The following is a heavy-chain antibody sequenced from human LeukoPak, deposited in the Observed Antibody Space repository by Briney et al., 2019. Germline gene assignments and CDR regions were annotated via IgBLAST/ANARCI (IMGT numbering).Heavy chain of an antibody. CDR2: ISGSGGST. V-gene: IGHV3-23*01. CDR3: AKAPPYYYDSSGYFGY. D-gene: IGHD3-22*01. Sequence: GGSLRLSCAASGFTFSSYAMSWVCQAPGKGLEWVSAISGSGGSTYYADSVKGRFTISRDNSKNTLYLQMNSLRAEDTAVYYCAKAPPYYYDSSGYFGYWGQGTLVTVSS. CDR1: GFTFSSYA. J-gene: IGHJ4*02.